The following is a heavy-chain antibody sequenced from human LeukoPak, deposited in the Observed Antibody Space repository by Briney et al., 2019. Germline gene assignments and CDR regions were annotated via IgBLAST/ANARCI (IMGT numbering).Heavy chain of an antibody. V-gene: IGHV4-39*01. J-gene: IGHJ4*02. CDR3: ARGYYYDSSGYSPGRPFDY. Sequence: SETLSLTCTVSGGSISSSSHYWGWIRQPPGKGLEWIGSIYYSGSTYYNPSLKSRVTISVDTSKNQFSLKLSSVTAADTAVYYCARGYYYDSSGYSPGRPFDYWGQGTLVTVSS. CDR2: IYYSGST. CDR1: GGSISSSSHY. D-gene: IGHD3-22*01.